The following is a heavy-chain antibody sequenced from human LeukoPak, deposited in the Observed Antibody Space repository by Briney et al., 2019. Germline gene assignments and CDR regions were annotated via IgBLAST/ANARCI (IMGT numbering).Heavy chain of an antibody. V-gene: IGHV3-7*01. D-gene: IGHD3-10*02. Sequence: GGSLRLSCAASGFTFSSYWMSWVRQAPGKGLEWVANIKQDGGEKYYVDSVKGRFTISRVNAKNSLYLQMNSLRAEDTAVYYCAELGITMIGGVWGKGTTVTISS. CDR1: GFTFSSYW. J-gene: IGHJ6*04. CDR2: IKQDGGEK. CDR3: AELGITMIGGV.